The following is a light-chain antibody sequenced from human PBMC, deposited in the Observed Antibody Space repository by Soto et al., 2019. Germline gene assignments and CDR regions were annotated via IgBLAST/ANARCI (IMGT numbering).Light chain of an antibody. CDR3: SSYTRSXAHV. J-gene: IGLJ1*01. Sequence: QSVMTQPASVSWSTGQSITIPCTGTSSYIVGYNDVSWYQQHPGKAPKLMIYAVSHRPSGISNRFYGSKSGNTASLTMSGLQVEDEADYYCSSYTRSXAHVFGTGTKVXV. CDR1: SSYIVGYND. CDR2: AVS. V-gene: IGLV2-14*01.